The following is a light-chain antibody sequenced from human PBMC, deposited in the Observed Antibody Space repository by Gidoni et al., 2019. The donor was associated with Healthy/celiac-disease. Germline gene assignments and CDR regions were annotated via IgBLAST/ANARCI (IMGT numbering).Light chain of an antibody. CDR2: AAS. Sequence: DIQMTQSPSSLSASVGDRVTITCRASQSISSYLNWYQQKPGKAPKLLIYAASSLQSGVPSRFSGSGSGTDFTLTISSLQPADFATYYCQQSYSTPLTFXGXTKVXIK. V-gene: IGKV1-39*01. CDR3: QQSYSTPLT. J-gene: IGKJ4*01. CDR1: QSISSY.